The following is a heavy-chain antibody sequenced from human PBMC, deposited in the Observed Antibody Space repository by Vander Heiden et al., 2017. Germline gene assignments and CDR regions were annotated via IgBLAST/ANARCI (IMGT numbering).Heavy chain of an antibody. CDR1: GFTFNQHW. V-gene: IGHV3-7*01. J-gene: IGHJ5*01. D-gene: IGHD6-19*01. CDR2: IKPDGSES. CDR3: ARVPTPVADWFDP. Sequence: EVQLVESGGALVQPGGSLRLSCAAPGFTFNQHWMAWVRQAPGKGLEWVANIKPDGSESYYVDSVKGRFTVSRDNTKNSLYLQMNSLRAEDTARYYCARVPTPVADWFDPWGQGTLVTVSS.